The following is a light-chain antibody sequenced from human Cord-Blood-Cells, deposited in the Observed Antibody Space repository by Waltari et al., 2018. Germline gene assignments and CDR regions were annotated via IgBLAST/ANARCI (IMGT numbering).Light chain of an antibody. J-gene: IGLJ3*02. CDR1: SSNIGSNY. Sequence: QSVLTQPPSASGTPGQRVTISCSGSSSNIGSNYVYWYQQPPGRAPKPLVLRSNRRPSGVPDRFSGSKSGTAASLAISGLRSEDEAEYYCAAWDDSLSGWVFGGGTKLTVL. CDR2: RSN. CDR3: AAWDDSLSGWV. V-gene: IGLV1-47*01.